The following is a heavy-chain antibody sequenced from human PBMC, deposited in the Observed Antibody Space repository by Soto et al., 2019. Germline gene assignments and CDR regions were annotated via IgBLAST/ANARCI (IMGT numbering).Heavy chain of an antibody. D-gene: IGHD5-18*01. J-gene: IGHJ4*02. CDR3: ARRFWGRDTAMVMVFDY. CDR2: IYYSGST. V-gene: IGHV4-39*01. CDR1: GGSISSSSYY. Sequence: QLQLQESGPGLVKPSETLSLTCTVSGGSISSSSYYWGWIRQPPGKGLEWIGSIYYSGSTYYNPSLKSRVTISVDTSKNQFSLKLSSVTAADTAVYYCARRFWGRDTAMVMVFDYWGQGTLVTVSS.